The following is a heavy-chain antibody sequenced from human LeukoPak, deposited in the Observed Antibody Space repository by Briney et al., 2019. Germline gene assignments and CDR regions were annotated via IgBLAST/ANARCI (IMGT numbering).Heavy chain of an antibody. CDR3: AKDRYFLGSRNYFDY. CDR2: ISYDGSNK. Sequence: PGRSLRLSCAASGFTFSSYGMHWVRQAPGKGLEWVAVISYDGSNKYYADSVKGRFTSSRDNSKNTLYLQMNSLRAEDTAVYYCAKDRYFLGSRNYFDYWGQGTLVTVSS. CDR1: GFTFSSYG. V-gene: IGHV3-30*18. D-gene: IGHD3-9*01. J-gene: IGHJ4*02.